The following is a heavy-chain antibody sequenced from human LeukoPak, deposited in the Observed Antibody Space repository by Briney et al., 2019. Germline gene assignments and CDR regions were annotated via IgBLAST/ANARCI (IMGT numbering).Heavy chain of an antibody. D-gene: IGHD6-6*01. V-gene: IGHV1-2*02. Sequence: GASLKVSCKTSGYTFAGYYVHWVRQAPGQGPEWMGWINPNSGGTNYAQKFQGRVTMTRDTPIRTAYMELSRLRSDDTAVYYCARSPTTLSSNSSPFDYWGRGTLATVSS. J-gene: IGHJ4*02. CDR1: GYTFAGYY. CDR2: INPNSGGT. CDR3: ARSPTTLSSNSSPFDY.